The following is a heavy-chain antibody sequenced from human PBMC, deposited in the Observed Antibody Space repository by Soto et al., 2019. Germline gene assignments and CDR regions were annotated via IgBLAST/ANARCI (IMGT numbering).Heavy chain of an antibody. D-gene: IGHD3-22*01. J-gene: IGHJ4*02. Sequence: EVQLVESGGGLVQPGGSLRLSCAASGFTFSSYWMHWVRQAPGKGLVWVSRISSDGSSTTYADSVKGRITISRDNAKNTLYLQMNSLRADDTAVYYCARGHLYSYDSRGYGVDYWGQGTLVTVSS. CDR1: GFTFSSYW. CDR2: ISSDGSST. V-gene: IGHV3-74*01. CDR3: ARGHLYSYDSRGYGVDY.